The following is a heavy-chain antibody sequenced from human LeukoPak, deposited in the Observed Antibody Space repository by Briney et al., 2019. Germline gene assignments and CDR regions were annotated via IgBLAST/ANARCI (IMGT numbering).Heavy chain of an antibody. V-gene: IGHV3-23*01. J-gene: IGHJ4*02. CDR2: MSASGSAT. D-gene: IGHD2-8*01. CDR3: AKARMLDYHFDY. Sequence: GGSLRLSCAASGFTFSSYAMSWVRQAPGKGLEWVSAMSASGSATYYADSVKGRFTISRDNAKNSLYLQMNSLRAEDTAVYYCAKARMLDYHFDYWGQGTLVTVSS. CDR1: GFTFSSYA.